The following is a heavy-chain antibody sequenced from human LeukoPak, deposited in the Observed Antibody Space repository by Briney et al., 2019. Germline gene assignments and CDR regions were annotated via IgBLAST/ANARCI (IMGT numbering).Heavy chain of an antibody. V-gene: IGHV1-18*01. Sequence: GAAVKVSCKASGYTFTSYGISWVRQAPGQGLEWMGWISAYNGNTNYAQKLQGRLTMTTDTSTSTAYMELRSLRSDDTAVYYCARVPQHYYGSGSYYSDYWGQGRLVSVSS. CDR2: ISAYNGNT. D-gene: IGHD3-10*01. J-gene: IGHJ4*02. CDR1: GYTFTSYG. CDR3: ARVPQHYYGSGSYYSDY.